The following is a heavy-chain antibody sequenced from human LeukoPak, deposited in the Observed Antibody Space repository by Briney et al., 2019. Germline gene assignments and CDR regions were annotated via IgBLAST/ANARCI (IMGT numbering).Heavy chain of an antibody. CDR3: ARFVVVRGPMEYYYYYMDV. J-gene: IGHJ6*03. D-gene: IGHD2-2*01. CDR1: GDTFSNYA. V-gene: IGHV1-69*06. Sequence: ASVKVSCKASGDTFSNYAITWVRQAPGQGLEWMGGIIPIIHTPNYAQKFQGRVTITADKSSTTAYMELSSRRSEDTAVFFCARFVVVRGPMEYYYYYMDVWGRGTTVIVSS. CDR2: IIPIIHTP.